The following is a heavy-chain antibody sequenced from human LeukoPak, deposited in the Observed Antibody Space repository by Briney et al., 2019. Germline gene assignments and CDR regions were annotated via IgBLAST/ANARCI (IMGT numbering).Heavy chain of an antibody. D-gene: IGHD6-19*01. V-gene: IGHV5-51*01. Sequence: GESLKISWKGSGYSFNIYWIAWVRQMPGKGLEWMGIIYPSDSDTRYSPSFQGQVTISVDKSINTAYLQWSSLKASDTAMYYCARPGTSNGWYKDAFDIWGQGTMVTVSS. J-gene: IGHJ3*02. CDR1: GYSFNIYW. CDR2: IYPSDSDT. CDR3: ARPGTSNGWYKDAFDI.